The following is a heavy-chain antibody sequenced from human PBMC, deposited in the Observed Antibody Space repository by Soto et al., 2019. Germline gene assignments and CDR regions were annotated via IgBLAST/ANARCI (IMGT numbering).Heavy chain of an antibody. J-gene: IGHJ6*02. D-gene: IGHD5-12*01. CDR2: IKFDESTT. V-gene: IGHV3-74*01. CDR3: ARGLRNYYGVDV. Sequence: EVQVVGSGGGLIQPGGSLRVSCVVSGFTFSSYWMHWVRQAPGKGLVWVSRIKFDESTTSYADSVKGRFTISRDNAKNTVYLQMNSLRAEDTGVYYCARGLRNYYGVDVWGQGTTVTVSS. CDR1: GFTFSSYW.